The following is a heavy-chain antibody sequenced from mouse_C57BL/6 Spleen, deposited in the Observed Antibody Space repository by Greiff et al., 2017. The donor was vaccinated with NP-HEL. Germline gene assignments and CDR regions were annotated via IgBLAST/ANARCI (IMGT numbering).Heavy chain of an antibody. Sequence: VQLQQPGAELVMPGASVKLSCKASGYTFTSYWMHWVKQRPGQGLEWIGEIGPSDSYTNYNQKFKGKATLTVDKSSSTAYMQLSSLTSEDSAVSYCARGEWAWFGYWGQGTLVTVSA. CDR3: ARGEWAWFGY. D-gene: IGHD1-3*01. CDR2: IGPSDSYT. J-gene: IGHJ3*01. V-gene: IGHV1-69*01. CDR1: GYTFTSYW.